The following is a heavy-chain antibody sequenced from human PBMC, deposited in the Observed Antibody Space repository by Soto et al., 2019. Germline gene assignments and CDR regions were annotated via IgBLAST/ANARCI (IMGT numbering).Heavy chain of an antibody. Sequence: GGSLRLSCAAAGFTFSSYWMHWVRQATGKGLVWVSRINTDGSTTSYADSVKGRFTISRDNAKNTVYLQMNSLTAEDTAVYYCARVGQGFWYFDLWGRATLVTVSS. CDR1: GFTFSSYW. CDR2: INTDGSTT. V-gene: IGHV3-74*01. CDR3: ARVGQGFWYFDL. J-gene: IGHJ2*01.